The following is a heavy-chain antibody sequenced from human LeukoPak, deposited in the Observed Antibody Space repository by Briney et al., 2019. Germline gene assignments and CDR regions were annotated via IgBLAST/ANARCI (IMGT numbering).Heavy chain of an antibody. D-gene: IGHD6-6*01. J-gene: IGHJ4*02. V-gene: IGHV3-21*01. CDR2: ISSSSSYI. Sequence: PGGSLRLSCAASGFTFSSYSMNWVRQAPGKGLEWVSSISSSSSYIYYADSVKGRFTISRDNAKNSLYLQMNSLRAEDTAVYYCARDKSGGSSSPFDYWGQGTLVTVSS. CDR3: ARDKSGGSSSPFDY. CDR1: GFTFSSYS.